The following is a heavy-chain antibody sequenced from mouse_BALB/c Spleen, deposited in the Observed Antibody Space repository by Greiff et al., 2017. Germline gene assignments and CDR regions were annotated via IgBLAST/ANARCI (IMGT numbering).Heavy chain of an antibody. CDR1: GFTFSSYG. CDR2: ISSGGSYT. J-gene: IGHJ4*01. Sequence: EVQVVESGGDLVKPGGSLKLSCAASGFTFSSYGMSWVRQTPDKRLEWVATISSGGSYTYYPDSVKGRFTISRDNAKNTLYLQMSSLKSEDTAMYYCARSIYDGYLYAMDYWGQGTSVTVSS. CDR3: ARSIYDGYLYAMDY. V-gene: IGHV5-6*01. D-gene: IGHD2-3*01.